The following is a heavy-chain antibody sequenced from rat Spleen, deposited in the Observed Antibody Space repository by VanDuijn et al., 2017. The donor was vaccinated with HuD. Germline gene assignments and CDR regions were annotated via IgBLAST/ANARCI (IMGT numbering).Heavy chain of an antibody. J-gene: IGHJ2*01. CDR3: ARRHYGYTDYFDY. Sequence: EVQLVESDGGLVQPGRSLKLSCAASGFTFSDYYMAWVRQAPTKGLEWVATISYDGNSIYYRDSVKGRFTISRANAKSTLDLQMDSLRSEYTATYYWARRHYGYTDYFDYWGQGVMVTGSS. V-gene: IGHV5-29*01. CDR2: ISYDGNSI. CDR1: GFTFSDYY. D-gene: IGHD1-9*01.